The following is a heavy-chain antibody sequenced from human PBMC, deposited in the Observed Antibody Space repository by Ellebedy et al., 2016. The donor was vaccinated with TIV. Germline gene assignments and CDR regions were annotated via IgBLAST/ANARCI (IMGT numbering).Heavy chain of an antibody. CDR1: GFTFSSYA. V-gene: IGHV3-23*01. D-gene: IGHD3-22*01. Sequence: GGSLRLXXAASGFTFSSYAMSWVRQAPGKGLEWVSAISGSGGSTYYADSVKGRFTISRDNSKNTLYLQMNSLRAEDTAVYYCAKESRRSYYYDSSGYYPTYFDYWGQGTLVTVSS. CDR3: AKESRRSYYYDSSGYYPTYFDY. CDR2: ISGSGGST. J-gene: IGHJ4*02.